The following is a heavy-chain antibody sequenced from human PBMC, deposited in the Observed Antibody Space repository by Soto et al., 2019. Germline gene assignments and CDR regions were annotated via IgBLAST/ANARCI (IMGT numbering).Heavy chain of an antibody. D-gene: IGHD1-26*01. CDR3: ARDLAKGGGSAGFDY. CDR1: GYTFTVYY. Sequence: ASVKVSCKASGYTFTVYYMHWVRQAPGQGLEWMGWINPKSGGTMYPQKFQGRVTMTWDTSISTAYMALTRLRSDDTAVYYCARDLAKGGGSAGFDYWGQGTLVTVPS. V-gene: IGHV1-2*02. CDR2: INPKSGGT. J-gene: IGHJ4*02.